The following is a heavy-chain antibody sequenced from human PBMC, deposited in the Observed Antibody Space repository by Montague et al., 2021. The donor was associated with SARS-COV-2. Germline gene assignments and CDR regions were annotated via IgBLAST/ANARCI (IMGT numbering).Heavy chain of an antibody. D-gene: IGHD4-23*01. Sequence: SETLSLTCAVSGDSIMPADCWSWVRQPPGQGLEWIGEIYQRVSTNYNPSLKSRVSMSVDKSTNQVSLELYSVTAADTALYYCVRAGGIHNRPPVWGQGALVTVSS. CDR1: GDSIMPADC. CDR3: VRAGGIHNRPPV. J-gene: IGHJ4*02. V-gene: IGHV4-4*02. CDR2: IYQRVST.